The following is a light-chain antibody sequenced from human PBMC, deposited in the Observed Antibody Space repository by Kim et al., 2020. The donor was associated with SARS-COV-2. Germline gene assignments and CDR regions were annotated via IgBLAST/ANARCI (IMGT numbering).Light chain of an antibody. CDR2: EVN. Sequence: GQSITISCTGTTSDVGSYALVSWYQHHPGRAPKLIIHEVNKRPSGVSNRFSGSKSGNTASLTISGLQTEDEGDYYCCSCAGSGIVVFGGGTQLTVL. CDR3: CSCAGSGIVV. CDR1: TSDVGSYAL. J-gene: IGLJ2*01. V-gene: IGLV2-23*02.